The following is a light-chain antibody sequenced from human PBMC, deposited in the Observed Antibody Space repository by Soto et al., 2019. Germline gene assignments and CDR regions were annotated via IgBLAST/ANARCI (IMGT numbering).Light chain of an antibody. CDR1: HSVDTY. V-gene: IGKV3-11*01. CDR3: QQRSNWPLYT. Sequence: EIVLTQSPAALSFSPGERATLSCRASHSVDTYLAWYQQKPVQAPRLLIYDASNRATGIPARFSGSGSGTDFTLTISSLEPEDFVVYYCQQRSNWPLYTFGPGTKLEIK. CDR2: DAS. J-gene: IGKJ2*01.